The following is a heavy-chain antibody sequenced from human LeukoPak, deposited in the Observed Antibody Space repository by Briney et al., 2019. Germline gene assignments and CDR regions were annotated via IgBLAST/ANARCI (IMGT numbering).Heavy chain of an antibody. Sequence: SETLSLTCTVSGGSVGGYDWAWIRQSPGKGLEFIGYIHYFGSTTYNPSLKSRVTISLDTSRNQLSLKLSSVTAADSAVYYCARADDCSGGTCSLDFWGRGTLVTVSS. J-gene: IGHJ4*02. V-gene: IGHV4-59*02. CDR3: ARADDCSGGTCSLDF. CDR1: GGSVGGYD. CDR2: IHYFGST. D-gene: IGHD2-15*01.